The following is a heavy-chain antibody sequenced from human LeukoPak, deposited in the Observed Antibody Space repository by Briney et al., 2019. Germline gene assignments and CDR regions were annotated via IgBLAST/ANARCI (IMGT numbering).Heavy chain of an antibody. CDR3: ARHRGSSSWPRYYYYYMDV. V-gene: IGHV4-38-2*01. CDR1: GYSISSGYY. J-gene: IGHJ6*03. Sequence: PSETLSLTCAVSGYSISSGYYWGWIRQPPGKGLEWTGSIYHSGSTYYNPSLKSRVTISVDTSKNQFSLKLSSVTAADTAVYYCARHRGSSSWPRYYYYYMDVWGKGTTVTVSS. CDR2: IYHSGST. D-gene: IGHD6-13*01.